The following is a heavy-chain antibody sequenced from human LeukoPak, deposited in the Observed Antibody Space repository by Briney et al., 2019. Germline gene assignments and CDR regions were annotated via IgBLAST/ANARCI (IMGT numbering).Heavy chain of an antibody. Sequence: AASVKVSCKASGGTFSSYAISWVGPAPGQGLEWMGGIIPIFGTANYAQKFQGRVTITTDESTSTAYMELSSLRSEDTAVYYCAREESGITGTKDAFDIWGQGTMVTVSS. V-gene: IGHV1-69*05. D-gene: IGHD1-20*01. CDR3: AREESGITGTKDAFDI. J-gene: IGHJ3*02. CDR2: IIPIFGTA. CDR1: GGTFSSYA.